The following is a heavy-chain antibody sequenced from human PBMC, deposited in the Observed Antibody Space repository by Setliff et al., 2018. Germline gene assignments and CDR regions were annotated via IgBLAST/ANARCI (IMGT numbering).Heavy chain of an antibody. J-gene: IGHJ5*02. Sequence: TLVNPTQTLTLTCTFSGFSLNTTGEGVGWIRQPPGKALEWLALVYWDGDQRYSPSLNSRLSITKDSSKSQVFLTMTNMDPVDTATYYCALRRGNEWHLVRWFDPWGPGIQVT. CDR3: ALRRGNEWHLVRWFDP. V-gene: IGHV2-5*02. D-gene: IGHD6-6*01. CDR2: VYWDGDQ. CDR1: GFSLNTTGEG.